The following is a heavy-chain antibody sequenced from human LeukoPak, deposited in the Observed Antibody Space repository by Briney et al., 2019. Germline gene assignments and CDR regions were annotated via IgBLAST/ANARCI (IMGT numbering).Heavy chain of an antibody. V-gene: IGHV4-61*01. J-gene: IGHJ4*02. Sequence: PSETLSLTRTVSGDSVSSGSYYWSWIRQPPGKGLEWIGYIYYSGSTNYNPSLKSRVTISVDTSKNQFSLKLSSVTAADTAVYYCARAVGYLDYWGQGTLVTVSS. CDR2: IYYSGST. CDR3: ARAVGYLDY. CDR1: GDSVSSGSYY.